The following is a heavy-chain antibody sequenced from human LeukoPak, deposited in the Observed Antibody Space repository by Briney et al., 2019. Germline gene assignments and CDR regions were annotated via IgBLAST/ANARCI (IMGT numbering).Heavy chain of an antibody. CDR2: ISYSGST. CDR1: GASVSSGCHY. CDR3: ARVTPGYTGGGADYYYMDV. V-gene: IGHV4-30-4*08. Sequence: SQTLSLTCTVSGASVSSGCHYSSWIRQPPGKNLEWIGYISYSGSTSYNPSLESRVSISVDTSKNQFSLKLNSVTAADTAIYYCARVTPGYTGGGADYYYMDVWGKGTTVTVSS. J-gene: IGHJ6*03. D-gene: IGHD6-25*01.